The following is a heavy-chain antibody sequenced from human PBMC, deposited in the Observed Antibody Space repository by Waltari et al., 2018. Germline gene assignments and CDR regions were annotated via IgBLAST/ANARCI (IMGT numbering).Heavy chain of an antibody. CDR1: GFTFSSYA. CDR2: ISGSGGRK. D-gene: IGHD6-13*01. J-gene: IGHJ4*02. V-gene: IGHV3-23*01. Sequence: EVQLLESGGGLVQPGGSLRLSCAASGFTFSSYAMSWVRQAPGKGLEWVSDISGSGGRKYYAASGKGRFTISRDNSKNTLYLQMNSLRAEDTAVYYCAKEIAAAGTVDYWGQGTLVTVSS. CDR3: AKEIAAAGTVDY.